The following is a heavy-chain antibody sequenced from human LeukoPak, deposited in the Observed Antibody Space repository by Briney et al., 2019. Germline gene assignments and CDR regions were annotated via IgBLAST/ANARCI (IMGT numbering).Heavy chain of an antibody. D-gene: IGHD3-22*01. CDR1: GGSISSSSYY. CDR2: IYYSGST. V-gene: IGHV4-39*01. Sequence: PSETLSLTCTVSGGSISSSSYYWGWIRQPPGRGLEWIGSIYYSGSTYYNPSLKSRVTISVGTSKNQFSLKLSSVTAADTAVYYCARRNDSSGYYEYYFDYWGQGTLVTVSS. CDR3: ARRNDSSGYYEYYFDY. J-gene: IGHJ4*02.